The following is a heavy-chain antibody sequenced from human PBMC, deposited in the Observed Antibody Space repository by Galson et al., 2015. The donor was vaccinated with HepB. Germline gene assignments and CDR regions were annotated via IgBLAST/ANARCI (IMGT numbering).Heavy chain of an antibody. CDR1: AFTFSTYS. CDR3: VCIRGDVLNPFDF. D-gene: IGHD2-21*02. CDR2: ISSSSTTI. J-gene: IGHJ4*02. V-gene: IGHV3-48*04. Sequence: SLRLSCAASAFTFSTYSMNWVRQAPGKGPEWISSISSSSTTIYYADSVKGRFTISRDNAKNTLYLQMNSLRAEDTAVYYCVCIRGDVLNPFDFWGQGTLVTVSS.